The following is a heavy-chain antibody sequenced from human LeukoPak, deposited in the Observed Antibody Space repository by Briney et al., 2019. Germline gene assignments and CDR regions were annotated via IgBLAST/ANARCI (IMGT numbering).Heavy chain of an antibody. CDR3: ARGYGSSSYNWFDP. D-gene: IGHD6-6*01. V-gene: IGHV4-34*01. J-gene: IGHJ5*02. CDR2: INHSGST. Sequence: SETLSLTCAVYGGSFSGYHWSWIRQPPGKGLEWIGEINHSGSTNYNPSLKSRVTISVDTSKNQFSLKLRSVTAADTAVYHCARGYGSSSYNWFDPWGQGTLVTVSS. CDR1: GGSFSGYH.